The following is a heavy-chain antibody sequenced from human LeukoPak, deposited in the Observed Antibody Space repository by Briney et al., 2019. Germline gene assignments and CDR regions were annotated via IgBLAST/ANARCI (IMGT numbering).Heavy chain of an antibody. D-gene: IGHD3-22*01. CDR2: ISGSGGST. Sequence: GGSLRLSCAASGFTFSSYAMSWVRQAPGKGLEWVSAISGSGGSTYYADSVKGRFTISRDNSKNTLYLQMNSLRAEDTAVYYCAKDIPSGTNSYYYDSSGYTLDAFDIWGQGTMVTVSS. CDR3: AKDIPSGTNSYYYDSSGYTLDAFDI. CDR1: GFTFSSYA. J-gene: IGHJ3*02. V-gene: IGHV3-23*01.